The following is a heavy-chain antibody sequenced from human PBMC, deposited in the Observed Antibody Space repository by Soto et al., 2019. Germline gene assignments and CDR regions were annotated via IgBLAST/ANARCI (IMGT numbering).Heavy chain of an antibody. D-gene: IGHD2-21*02. Sequence: QVQLVQSGAEVKKPGSSVKVSCKASGGTFSSYAISWVRQAPGQGLEWMGGIIPIFGTANYAQKFQGRVTITADKSTSTAYMELSSLRSEDTAVYYCAREACGGDSSIAPTGYYGMDVWGQGTTVTVSS. J-gene: IGHJ6*02. CDR2: IIPIFGTA. CDR3: AREACGGDSSIAPTGYYGMDV. V-gene: IGHV1-69*06. CDR1: GGTFSSYA.